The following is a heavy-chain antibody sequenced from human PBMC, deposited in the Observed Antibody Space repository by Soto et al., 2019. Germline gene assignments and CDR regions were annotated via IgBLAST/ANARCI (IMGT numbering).Heavy chain of an antibody. Sequence: QVPLQESGPGLVKPSGTLSLTCSVSGGSVTSTNWWSWVRQAPGKGLGWIGEVFQSGKTYYNPSLKNRVSISLDPSKTQFSLQLTSLTPADTAVYFCARVDSGVSASFDSWGQATLVTVSP. D-gene: IGHD3-10*01. V-gene: IGHV4-4*02. CDR2: VFQSGKT. J-gene: IGHJ4*02. CDR3: ARVDSGVSASFDS. CDR1: GGSVTSTNW.